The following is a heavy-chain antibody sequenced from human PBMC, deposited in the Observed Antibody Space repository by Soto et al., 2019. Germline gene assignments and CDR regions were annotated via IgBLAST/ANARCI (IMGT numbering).Heavy chain of an antibody. CDR3: ASGGEYYDENLPHYYFFGMHV. CDR1: GGTFSNYP. D-gene: IGHD3-16*01. V-gene: IGHV1-69*13. Sequence: ASVKVSCKASGGTFSNYPITWVRRAPGQGLEWLGGIIPIFGKADYTQKFQGRVTITADEPTSTAYMEISSLRSEDTAVYYCASGGEYYDENLPHYYFFGMHVWGPGTTVTVSS. CDR2: IIPIFGKA. J-gene: IGHJ6*02.